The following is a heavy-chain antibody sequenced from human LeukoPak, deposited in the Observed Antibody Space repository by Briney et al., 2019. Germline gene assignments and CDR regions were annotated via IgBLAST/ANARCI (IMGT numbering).Heavy chain of an antibody. J-gene: IGHJ4*02. CDR3: ARGEARYGADILTGYADY. CDR2: ISGSGGST. D-gene: IGHD3-9*01. Sequence: GGSLRLSCAASGFTFSSYAMSWVRQAPGKGLEWVSAISGSGGSTYYADSVKGRFTISRDNSKNTLYLQMNSLRAEDTAVYYCARGEARYGADILTGYADYWGQGTLVTVSS. V-gene: IGHV3-23*01. CDR1: GFTFSSYA.